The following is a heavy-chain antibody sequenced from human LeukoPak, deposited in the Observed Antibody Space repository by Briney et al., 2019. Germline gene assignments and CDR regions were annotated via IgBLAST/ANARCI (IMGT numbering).Heavy chain of an antibody. V-gene: IGHV3-48*02. CDR3: AREWAGLFDY. D-gene: IGHD1-26*01. CDR1: GFTFSTYS. CDR2: ISSGSSSI. J-gene: IGHJ4*02. Sequence: GGPLRLSCAASGFTFSTYSMNWVRQAPGKGLEWVSYISSGSSSIYYADSVKGRFTISRDNAKNSLYVQMNSLRDEDTAVYYCAREWAGLFDYWGQGTLVTVSS.